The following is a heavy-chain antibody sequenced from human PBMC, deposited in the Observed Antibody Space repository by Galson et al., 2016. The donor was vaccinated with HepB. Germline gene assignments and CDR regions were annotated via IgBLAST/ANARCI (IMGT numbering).Heavy chain of an antibody. D-gene: IGHD5-24*01. CDR3: AREGDGFDFDY. V-gene: IGHV3-21*01. Sequence: SLRLSCAASGFTLSGYNMNWVRQAPGKGLEWVSSIISSSSYIHYADSVKGRFTISRDNAKNSLYLQMNSLRAEDTAVYYCAREGDGFDFDYWGQGTLVTVSS. CDR2: IISSSSYI. CDR1: GFTLSGYN. J-gene: IGHJ4*02.